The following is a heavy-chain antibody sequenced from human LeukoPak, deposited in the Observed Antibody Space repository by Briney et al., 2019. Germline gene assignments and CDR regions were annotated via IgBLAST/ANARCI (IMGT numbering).Heavy chain of an antibody. J-gene: IGHJ4*02. V-gene: IGHV1-2*02. CDR3: ARDLATPVDY. CDR1: GYTFAGYY. CDR2: ISPNSGGT. Sequence: EASVKVSCKPSGYTFAGYYIHWVRQAPGQGLEWVGWISPNSGGTNYAQKFQGRVTMTRDTSISTAYMELSRLRSDDTAVYYCARDLATPVDYWGQGTLVTVSS. D-gene: IGHD5-24*01.